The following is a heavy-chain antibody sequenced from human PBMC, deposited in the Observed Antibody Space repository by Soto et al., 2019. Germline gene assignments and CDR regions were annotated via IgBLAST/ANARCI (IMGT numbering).Heavy chain of an antibody. CDR3: ANFDFWGSYRWNYYYGMDV. D-gene: IGHD3-16*02. CDR1: GFTFSSYA. Sequence: GGSLRLSCAASGFTFSSYAMSWVRQSPGEGLEWVSAISGSGGSTYYADSVKGRFTISRDNSKNTLYLQMNSLRAEDTAVYYCANFDFWGSYRWNYYYGMDVWGQGTTVTVSS. CDR2: ISGSGGST. V-gene: IGHV3-23*01. J-gene: IGHJ6*02.